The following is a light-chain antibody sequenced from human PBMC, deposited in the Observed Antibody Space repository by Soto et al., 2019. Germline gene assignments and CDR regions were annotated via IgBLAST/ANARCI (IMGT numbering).Light chain of an antibody. CDR1: SSDLAIYNY. CDR3: CSYAGSYTFV. Sequence: QSVLTQPASVSGSPGQSITISCTGTSSDLAIYNYVSWYQQQPGKAPKLMIYQVTNRSSGVSNRFSGSRSGNTASLTISGLQAEDEADYYCCSYAGSYTFVFAPGTKLTVL. V-gene: IGLV2-14*01. CDR2: QVT. J-gene: IGLJ1*01.